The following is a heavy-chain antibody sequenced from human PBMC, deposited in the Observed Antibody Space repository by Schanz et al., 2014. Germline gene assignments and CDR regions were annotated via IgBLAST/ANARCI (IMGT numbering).Heavy chain of an antibody. CDR1: GFAFSVYG. J-gene: IGHJ4*02. V-gene: IGHV3-33*01. CDR3: ARAHGNNWYGKGLDY. Sequence: QVQMVESGGGVVQPGRSLRLSCAASGFAFSVYGMHWVRQAPGKGPEWVAVIWPDGSTKYYADSVKGRFTISRDNSKNTLYLQMNSLRADDTAVYFCARAHGNNWYGKGLDYWGQGTQVTVSS. CDR2: IWPDGSTK. D-gene: IGHD1-1*01.